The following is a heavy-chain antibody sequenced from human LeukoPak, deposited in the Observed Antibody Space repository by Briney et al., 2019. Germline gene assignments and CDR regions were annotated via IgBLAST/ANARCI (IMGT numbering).Heavy chain of an antibody. CDR2: ISVYKGDT. D-gene: IGHD6-19*01. Sequence: ASVKVSCKASGYTFTNFGISWVRQAPGKGLEWMGWISVYKGDTNYAQILQGRVTMTTDTSTSTAYMELRSLRSDDTAVYYCARAGGWARGDYKADAFGIWGQGTMVTVSS. V-gene: IGHV1-18*01. CDR1: GYTFTNFG. CDR3: ARAGGWARGDYKADAFGI. J-gene: IGHJ3*02.